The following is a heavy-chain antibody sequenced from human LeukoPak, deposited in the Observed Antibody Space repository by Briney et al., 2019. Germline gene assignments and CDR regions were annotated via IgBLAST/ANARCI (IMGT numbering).Heavy chain of an antibody. Sequence: GGSLRLSCAASGFTFSNHGMNWVRQAPGKGLEWVSGISPSGDITYYADSVKGRFTISRDNSKNTLYLQMNSLRAEDTAVYYCARDWLVTASSNFDYWGQGTLVTVSS. CDR3: ARDWLVTASSNFDY. V-gene: IGHV3-23*01. J-gene: IGHJ4*02. D-gene: IGHD2-21*02. CDR2: ISPSGDIT. CDR1: GFTFSNHG.